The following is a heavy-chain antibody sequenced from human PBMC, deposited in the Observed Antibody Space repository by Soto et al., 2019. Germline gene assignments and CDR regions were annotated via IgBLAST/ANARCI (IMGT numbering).Heavy chain of an antibody. Sequence: QVQLVESGGGLVKPGGSLRLSCAASGFTFSGYNMSWIRQAPGKGLEWVSYITSSGSNTFDAESVKGRFTISRDNTMNLLYLQMNSLSAEDAAVYYCARRGTISSAHHVAHLGQGTLVTVSS. CDR2: ITSSGSNT. J-gene: IGHJ4*02. CDR3: ARRGTISSAHHVAH. CDR1: GFTFSGYN. V-gene: IGHV3-11*01. D-gene: IGHD6-6*01.